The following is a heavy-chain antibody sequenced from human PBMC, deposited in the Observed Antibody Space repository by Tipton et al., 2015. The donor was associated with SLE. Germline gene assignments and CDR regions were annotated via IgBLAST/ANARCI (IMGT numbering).Heavy chain of an antibody. Sequence: QLVQSGAEVKKPGASVKVSCKASGYTFTSYGISWVRQAPGQGLEWMGWISAYNGNTNYAQKLQGRVTMTTDTSTSTAYMELRSLRSDDTAVYYCARPVGYCSSTSCYTQDYYYYYMDVWGKGTTVTVSS. CDR1: GYTFTSYG. V-gene: IGHV1-18*01. J-gene: IGHJ6*03. CDR3: ARPVGYCSSTSCYTQDYYYYYMDV. CDR2: ISAYNGNT. D-gene: IGHD2-2*02.